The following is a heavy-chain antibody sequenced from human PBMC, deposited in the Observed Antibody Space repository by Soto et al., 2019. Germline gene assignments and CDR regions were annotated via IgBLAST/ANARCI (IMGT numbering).Heavy chain of an antibody. CDR1: GFAFSSFW. D-gene: IGHD1-1*01. CDR2: INKDGSKV. Sequence: GGSLRLSCAASGFAFSSFWMHWVRQTPGKGLEWVAFINKDGSKVTYADSVKGRFTISRDNSQNTLSLQMDSLRGEDTAVYFCVRGIPLQYSNNWLHWYLDLWGRGTKVTVYS. V-gene: IGHV3-74*03. J-gene: IGHJ2*01. CDR3: VRGIPLQYSNNWLHWYLDL.